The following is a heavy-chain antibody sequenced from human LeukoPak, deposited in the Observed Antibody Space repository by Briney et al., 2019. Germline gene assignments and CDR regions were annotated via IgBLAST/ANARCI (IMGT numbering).Heavy chain of an antibody. CDR1: GGSFSGYY. J-gene: IGHJ4*02. Sequence: SETLSLTCAVYGGSFSGYYWSWIRQPPGKGLEWIGEINHSGSTNYNPSLKSRVTISVDTSKNQFSLKLSSVTAADTAVYYYARHHGGRRVYYYSSGSYQGGYEYWGQGTLVTVSS. CDR3: ARHHGGRRVYYYSSGSYQGGYEY. V-gene: IGHV4-34*01. D-gene: IGHD3-10*01. CDR2: INHSGST.